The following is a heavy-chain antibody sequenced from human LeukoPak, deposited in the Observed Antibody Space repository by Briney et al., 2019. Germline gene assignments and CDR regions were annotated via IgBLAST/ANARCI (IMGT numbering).Heavy chain of an antibody. V-gene: IGHV1-8*01. Sequence: ASVKVSCTASGYTFTTSDINWVRQATGQGLEWMGWMNPNSGKTGSAQKFQGRLTMTKNTSTSTAYMEVTGLKFEDTAIYYCARGRPGPAGAGTYDFWGQGTLVTVSS. J-gene: IGHJ4*02. D-gene: IGHD6-13*01. CDR3: ARGRPGPAGAGTYDF. CDR1: GYTFTTSD. CDR2: MNPNSGKT.